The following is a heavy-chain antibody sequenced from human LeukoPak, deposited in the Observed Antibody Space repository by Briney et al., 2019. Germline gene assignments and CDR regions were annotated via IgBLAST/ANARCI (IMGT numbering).Heavy chain of an antibody. J-gene: IGHJ4*02. CDR3: ARGYDDILTGYYRGLNY. CDR1: GGSFSGYY. D-gene: IGHD3-9*01. Sequence: SETLSLTCGVYGGSFSGYYWSGIRQPPGRGVEGVGEINHSGSANYNPSLKSRVTISVGTSKNQFSLQLSSVTAADTDVYYCARGYDDILTGYYRGLNYWGQGTLVTVSS. V-gene: IGHV4-34*01. CDR2: INHSGSA.